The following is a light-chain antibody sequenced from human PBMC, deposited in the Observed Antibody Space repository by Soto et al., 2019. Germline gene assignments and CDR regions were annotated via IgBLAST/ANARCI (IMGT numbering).Light chain of an antibody. Sequence: QSVLTQPPSVSAAPGQKVTISCSGSNSNIENNYVSWYQQFPGTVPKLLIYDNNKRPSGIPDPFSCSKYGTSATLGITGIQTVDEADYYCGSWDSSLSAYVFGTGTKLTVL. J-gene: IGLJ1*01. CDR3: GSWDSSLSAYV. V-gene: IGLV1-51*01. CDR1: NSNIENNY. CDR2: DNN.